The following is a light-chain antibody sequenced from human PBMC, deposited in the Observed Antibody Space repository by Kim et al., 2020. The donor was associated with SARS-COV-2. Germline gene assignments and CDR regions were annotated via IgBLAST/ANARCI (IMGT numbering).Light chain of an antibody. CDR3: QQYNSYSYT. CDR2: KAS. Sequence: SEFVGARVTVAGRASQSISGWVAWYQQTPAKAPNLLIYKASTLESGVPSRFSGSGSATEFTLTIRALLPDDFATYYGQQYNSYSYTFGQGTRLEI. CDR1: QSISGW. J-gene: IGKJ2*01. V-gene: IGKV1-5*03.